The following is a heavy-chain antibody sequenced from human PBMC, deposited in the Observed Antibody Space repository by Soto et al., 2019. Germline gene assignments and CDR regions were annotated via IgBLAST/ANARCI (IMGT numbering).Heavy chain of an antibody. V-gene: IGHV4-61*01. CDR1: GGSVSSGSYY. CDR3: ARSEVRGVVNYYYGMDV. CDR2: IYYSGST. J-gene: IGHJ6*02. Sequence: PSETLSLTCTVSGGSVSSGSYYWSWIRQPPGKGLEWIGYIYYSGSTNYNPSLKSRVTISVDTSKNQLSLKLSSVTAADTAVYYCARSEVRGVVNYYYGMDVWGQGTTVTVSS. D-gene: IGHD3-10*01.